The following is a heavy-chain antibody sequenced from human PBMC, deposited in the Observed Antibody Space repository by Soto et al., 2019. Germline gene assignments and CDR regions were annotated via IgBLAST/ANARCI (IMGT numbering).Heavy chain of an antibody. CDR3: ARDNNFFDSGSGVDY. D-gene: IGHD3-10*01. CDR1: GFTVSSYH. CDR2: IYSGGKT. J-gene: IGHJ4*02. V-gene: IGHV3-66*01. Sequence: PGGSLRLSCAASGFTVSSYHMSWVRQAPGKGLEWVSIIYSGGKTYYANSVEGRFTISRDNAKNSLYLQMNSLRAEDTAVYYCARDNNFFDSGSGVDYWGQGTLVTVSS.